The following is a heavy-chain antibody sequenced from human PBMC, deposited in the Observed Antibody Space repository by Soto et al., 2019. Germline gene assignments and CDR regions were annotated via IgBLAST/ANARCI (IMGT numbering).Heavy chain of an antibody. CDR1: GFMFSTYG. J-gene: IGHJ4*02. Sequence: QVQLLQSGGGVVQPGRSLRLSCVASGFMFSTYGMHWVRQAPGKGLEWVALISYDGSVKYHADFVKGRFTISRDNSKNTLYLQMDTPGPADTAAYFCASDSGPYNYWGQGSLVTVSS. CDR3: ASDSGPYNY. V-gene: IGHV3-30*03. D-gene: IGHD2-15*01. CDR2: ISYDGSVK.